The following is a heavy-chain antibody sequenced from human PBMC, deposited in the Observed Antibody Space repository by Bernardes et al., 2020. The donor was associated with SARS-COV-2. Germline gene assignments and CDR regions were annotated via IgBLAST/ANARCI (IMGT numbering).Heavy chain of an antibody. CDR3: ALPPTNYDRYAMDL. J-gene: IGHJ6*02. CDR2: SNPNSGGT. CDR1: GYPFTGYY. V-gene: IGHV1-2*02. Sequence: AQVKVSCKASGYPFTGYYIHWVRQAPGQGLEWMGWSNPNSGGTNYAQNFQGRVTMTRDTSISTAYLELSGLRFDDTAVYYCALPPTNYDRYAMDLWGQGTTVTVSS. D-gene: IGHD3-22*01.